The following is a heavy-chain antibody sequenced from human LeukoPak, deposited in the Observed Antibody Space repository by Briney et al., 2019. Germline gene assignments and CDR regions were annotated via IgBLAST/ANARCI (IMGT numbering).Heavy chain of an antibody. Sequence: PGGSLRLSCAASGFTFTYCTMTWLRQAPGKGLEWVSGISGSDSSTYSADSVKGRFTISRDDSQNTLYLHMNSLRAEDTAIYYCARVSALRSSGWFGVFDFWGQGTQVTVSS. D-gene: IGHD6-19*01. CDR1: GFTFTYCT. CDR2: ISGSDSST. J-gene: IGHJ4*02. V-gene: IGHV3-23*01. CDR3: ARVSALRSSGWFGVFDF.